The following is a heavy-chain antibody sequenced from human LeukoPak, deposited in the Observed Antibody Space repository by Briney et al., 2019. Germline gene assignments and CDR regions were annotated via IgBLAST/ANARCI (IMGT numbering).Heavy chain of an antibody. CDR1: GYTFTGYY. CDR3: ARGDLTSIAARISFDY. D-gene: IGHD6-6*01. J-gene: IGHJ4*02. CDR2: INPNSGGT. V-gene: IGHV1-2*06. Sequence: ASVKVSCKASGYTFTGYYMHWVRQAPGQGLEWVGRINPNSGGTNYAQKFQGRVTMTRDTSISTAYMELSRLRSDDTAVYYCARGDLTSIAARISFDYWGQGTLVTVSS.